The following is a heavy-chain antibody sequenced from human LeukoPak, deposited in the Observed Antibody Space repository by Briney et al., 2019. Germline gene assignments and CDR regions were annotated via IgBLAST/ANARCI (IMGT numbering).Heavy chain of an antibody. CDR3: ARGRADYYDSSTLGY. D-gene: IGHD3-22*01. CDR2: ISSSGSTI. Sequence: QSGGSLRLSCAASGFTFSSYEMNWVRQAPGKGLEWVSYISSSGSTIYYADSVKGRFTISRDNAKNSLYLQMNSLRAEDTAVYYCARGRADYYDSSTLGYWGQGTLVTVPS. V-gene: IGHV3-48*03. CDR1: GFTFSSYE. J-gene: IGHJ4*02.